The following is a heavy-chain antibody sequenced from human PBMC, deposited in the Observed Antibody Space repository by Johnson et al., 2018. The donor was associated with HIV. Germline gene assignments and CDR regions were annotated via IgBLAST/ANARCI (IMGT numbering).Heavy chain of an antibody. J-gene: IGHJ3*02. CDR1: GFTFSTYW. V-gene: IGHV3-74*01. CDR3: TTQAADAAAGAPLAFDI. D-gene: IGHD6-13*01. CDR2: INNDGSST. Sequence: VQLVESGGGLVQPGGSLRLSCAASGFTFSTYWMHWVRQVPGKGLMWVSRINNDGSSTTYADSVKGRFTISRDNAKNTLYLQMNSLKTEDTAVYYCTTQAADAAAGAPLAFDIWGQGTMVTVSS.